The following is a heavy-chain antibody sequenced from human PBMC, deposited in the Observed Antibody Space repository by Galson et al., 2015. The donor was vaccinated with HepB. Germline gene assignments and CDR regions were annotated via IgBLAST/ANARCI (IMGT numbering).Heavy chain of an antibody. CDR2: INPGDGDT. CDR1: GYTFTTYF. D-gene: IGHD1-26*01. CDR3: ARTAKVGMSPKFDS. V-gene: IGHV1-46*01. Sequence: SVKVSCKASGYTFTTYFMHWVRQAPGQGLEWMGMINPGDGDTSYTQMFQGRVTMTRDTSTSTVYMELSSLRSEDTDVYYCARTAKVGMSPKFDSWGQGTLVTVSS. J-gene: IGHJ4*02.